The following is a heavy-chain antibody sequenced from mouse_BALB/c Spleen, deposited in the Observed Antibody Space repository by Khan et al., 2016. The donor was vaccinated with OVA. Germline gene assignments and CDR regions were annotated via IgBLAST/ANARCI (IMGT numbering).Heavy chain of an antibody. CDR2: IWAGGST. CDR3: ARAFYYCAWFAF. CDR1: GFSLNSYG. D-gene: IGHD1-1*01. Sequence: QVQLKESGPGLVAPSQSLSITCTVSGFSLNSYGVHWVRQPPGKGLEWLGVIWAGGSTNHNSALMSRLSISKDNSKSQVFLKMNSLQTDDTAMYYCARAFYYCAWFAFWGQGTLVTVSA. V-gene: IGHV2-9*02. J-gene: IGHJ3*01.